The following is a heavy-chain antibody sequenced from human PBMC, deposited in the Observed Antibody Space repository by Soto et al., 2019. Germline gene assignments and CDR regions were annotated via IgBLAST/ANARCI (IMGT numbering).Heavy chain of an antibody. V-gene: IGHV1-18*04. CDR1: GYTFTSYG. Sequence: ASVKVSCKXSGYTFTSYGISWVRQAPGQGLEWMGWISAYHGNTNYAQKLQGRLTMTTDTSTSTAYMELRSLRSDDTAVYYCARQGYCTNGVCYPFDLRLDCWGQGTLVTVSS. D-gene: IGHD2-8*01. CDR2: ISAYHGNT. CDR3: ARQGYCTNGVCYPFDLRLDC. J-gene: IGHJ4*02.